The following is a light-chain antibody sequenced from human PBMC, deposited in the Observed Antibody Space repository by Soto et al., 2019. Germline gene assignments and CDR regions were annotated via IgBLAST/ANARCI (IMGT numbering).Light chain of an antibody. V-gene: IGKV3-20*01. CDR3: QQYGSSLLT. CDR1: QSVSSSY. CDR2: GAS. Sequence: EIVLTQSPGTLSVSPGERATLSCRASQSVSSSYLAWYQQKPGQAPRLLIYGASSRATGIPDRFSGSGSGTDFTLTISRLEPDDFAVYYCQQYGSSLLTFGGGTKVEIK. J-gene: IGKJ4*01.